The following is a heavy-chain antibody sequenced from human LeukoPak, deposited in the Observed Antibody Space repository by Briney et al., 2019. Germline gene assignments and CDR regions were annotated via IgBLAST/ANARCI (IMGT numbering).Heavy chain of an antibody. CDR3: AAGQKYYYDSSGYLYAFDI. CDR1: GYTFTGYQ. Sequence: ASVKVSCKASGYTFTGYQMHWARQAPGQGLEWMGWIDPNSGGTNYAQKFQGRVTMTRDTSITTAYMDLSSLRSDDTAVYYCAAGQKYYYDSSGYLYAFDIWGQGTMVTVSS. CDR2: IDPNSGGT. V-gene: IGHV1-2*02. D-gene: IGHD3-22*01. J-gene: IGHJ3*02.